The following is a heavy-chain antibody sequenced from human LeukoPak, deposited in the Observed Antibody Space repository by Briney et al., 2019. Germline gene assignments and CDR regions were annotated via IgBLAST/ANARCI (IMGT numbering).Heavy chain of an antibody. CDR2: INPNSGGT. J-gene: IGHJ4*02. D-gene: IGHD1-26*01. CDR1: GCTFTGYY. Sequence: GASVKVSCKASGCTFTGYYMHWVRQAPGQGLEWMGWINPNSGGTNYAQKFQGRVTMTRDTSISTAYMELSRLRSDDTAVYYCARGLGGSYYGVDYWGQGTLVTVSS. CDR3: ARGLGGSYYGVDY. V-gene: IGHV1-2*02.